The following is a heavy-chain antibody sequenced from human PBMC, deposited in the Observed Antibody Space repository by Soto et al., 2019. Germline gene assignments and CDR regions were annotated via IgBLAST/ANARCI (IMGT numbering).Heavy chain of an antibody. CDR3: ARGAFCGGAPGCRDMDV. Sequence: QIQLVQSGGEVKKPGASVKVSCKSSGYKFISHSITWVRQAPGQGLEWMGRISAYNGNTNYAQKLQGRVTMTTDTSTNTAYMDLGSLRSDDTAVYYCARGAFCGGAPGCRDMDVWGQGTTVTVSS. CDR2: ISAYNGNT. D-gene: IGHD2-21*01. V-gene: IGHV1-18*01. CDR1: GYKFISHS. J-gene: IGHJ6*02.